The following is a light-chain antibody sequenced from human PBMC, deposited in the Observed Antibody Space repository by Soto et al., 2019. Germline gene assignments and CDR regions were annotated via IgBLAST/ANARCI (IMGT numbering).Light chain of an antibody. CDR1: HDITNY. CDR3: QQYKRYPYT. Sequence: DTQMTQTPSSLSAFVGDRVTITCRASHDITNYLAWVQQKPGKAPKSLIYAASSLQSGVPSRFSGSGFGADFTLTIDSLQPEDFATYYCQQYKRYPYTFGQGTKVDIK. CDR2: AAS. V-gene: IGKV1-16*01. J-gene: IGKJ2*01.